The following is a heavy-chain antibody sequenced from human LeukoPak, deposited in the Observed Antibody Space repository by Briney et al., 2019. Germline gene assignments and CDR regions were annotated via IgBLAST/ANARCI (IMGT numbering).Heavy chain of an antibody. J-gene: IGHJ4*02. CDR2: ISSSSSYI. V-gene: IGHV3-21*04. CDR1: GFTFSSYS. D-gene: IGHD2-15*01. Sequence: PGGSLRLSCAASGFTFSSYSMNWVRQAPGKGLEWVSSISSSSSYIYYADSVKGRFTISRDNAKNSLYLQMNSLRAEDTAVYYCASWPAMVVAATWGYFDYWGQGTLVTVSS. CDR3: ASWPAMVVAATWGYFDY.